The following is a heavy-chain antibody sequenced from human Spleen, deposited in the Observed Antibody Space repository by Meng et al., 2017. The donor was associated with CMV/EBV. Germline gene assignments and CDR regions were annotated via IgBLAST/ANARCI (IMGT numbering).Heavy chain of an antibody. CDR3: AKDRVTTVTPPEY. CDR1: GFTFSSYA. V-gene: IGHV3-23*01. CDR2: ISGSGGST. J-gene: IGHJ4*02. D-gene: IGHD4-17*01. Sequence: ETLSLTCAASGFTFSSYAMSWVRQAPGKGLEWVSAISGSGGSTYYADSVKGRFTTSRDNSKNTLHLQMNRLRAEDTAVYYCAKDRVTTVTPPEYWGQGTLVTVSS.